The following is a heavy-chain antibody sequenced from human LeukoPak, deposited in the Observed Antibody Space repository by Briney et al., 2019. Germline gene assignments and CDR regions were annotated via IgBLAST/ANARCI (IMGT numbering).Heavy chain of an antibody. CDR3: ARNDSSGYFDY. V-gene: IGHV4-38-2*01. CDR2: VYHSGST. Sequence: SETLSLTCDVSDYSISSGNYWGCIRQPPGKGLEWIGSVYHSGSTHYSPSLKSRVTIAVDTSKNQFSLKLSSVTAADTAVYYCARNDSSGYFDYWGQGTLVTVSS. CDR1: DYSISSGNY. J-gene: IGHJ4*02. D-gene: IGHD3-22*01.